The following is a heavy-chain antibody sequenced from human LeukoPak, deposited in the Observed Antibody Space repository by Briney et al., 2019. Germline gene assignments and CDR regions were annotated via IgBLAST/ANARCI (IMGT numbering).Heavy chain of an antibody. V-gene: IGHV4-59*01. Sequence: SETLSLTXTVSGGSISSYYWSWIRQAPGKGLEWLGYIYYSGSTNYNPSLKSRVTISVDTSKNQFSLKLSSVTAADTAVYYCARVRIVVVPAALDAFDIWGQGTMVTVSS. J-gene: IGHJ3*02. D-gene: IGHD2-2*01. CDR1: GGSISSYY. CDR2: IYYSGST. CDR3: ARVRIVVVPAALDAFDI.